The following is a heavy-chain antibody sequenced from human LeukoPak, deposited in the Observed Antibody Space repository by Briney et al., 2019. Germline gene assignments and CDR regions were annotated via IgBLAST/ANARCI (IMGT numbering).Heavy chain of an antibody. CDR2: IYYSGST. CDR1: GASTGNYY. V-gene: IGHV4-59*01. Sequence: SETLSLTCTVSGASTGNYYWSWIRQPPGKGLEWIGYIYYSGSTNYNPSLKSRVTISVDTSKSQFSLNLSSVTAADTAVYYCARAPRRGYCSGGSCYSFDYWGQGTLVTVSS. D-gene: IGHD2-15*01. J-gene: IGHJ4*02. CDR3: ARAPRRGYCSGGSCYSFDY.